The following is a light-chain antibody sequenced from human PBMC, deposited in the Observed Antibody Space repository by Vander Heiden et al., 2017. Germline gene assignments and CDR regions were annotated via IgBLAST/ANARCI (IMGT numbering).Light chain of an antibody. V-gene: IGLV1-47*01. CDR3: AAWDDSLSGPV. CDR2: RNN. J-gene: IGLJ2*01. Sequence: QSVLTQPPSASGTPGQSVTISCSGSSSNIGSNYVFWYQQSPGTAPKLLSYRNNQRPSGVPDRFSGSKSGTSASLAISGLRSEDEADYHCAAWDDSLSGPVFGGGTKLTVL. CDR1: SSNIGSNY.